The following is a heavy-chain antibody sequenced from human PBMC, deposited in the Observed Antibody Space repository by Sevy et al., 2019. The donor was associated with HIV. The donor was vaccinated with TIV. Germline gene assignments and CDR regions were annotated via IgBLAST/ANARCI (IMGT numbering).Heavy chain of an antibody. V-gene: IGHV4-39*01. J-gene: IGHJ4*02. Sequence: SETLSLTCTVSGGSISSSSYYWGWIRQPPGKGLEWIGSIYYSGSTYYNPSLKSRVTISVDTSKNQFSLKLSSVTAADTVVYYCARGNWNDERYFDDWGQGTLVTVSS. D-gene: IGHD1-1*01. CDR1: GGSISSSSYY. CDR3: ARGNWNDERYFDD. CDR2: IYYSGST.